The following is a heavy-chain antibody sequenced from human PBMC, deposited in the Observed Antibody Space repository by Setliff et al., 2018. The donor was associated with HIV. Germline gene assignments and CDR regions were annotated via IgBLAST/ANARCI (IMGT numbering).Heavy chain of an antibody. CDR1: GVSIRSDVYY. J-gene: IGHJ4*02. Sequence: SETLSLTCTVSGVSIRSDVYYWSWIRQPAGKGLEWIGHIYTSGSTNYNPSLESRVTISIDTSKSQFSLKLTSVTTADTAMYYCAGRGGYNDWYFDYWGQGALVTVSS. CDR2: IYTSGST. V-gene: IGHV4-61*09. CDR3: AGRGGYNDWYFDY. D-gene: IGHD5-12*01.